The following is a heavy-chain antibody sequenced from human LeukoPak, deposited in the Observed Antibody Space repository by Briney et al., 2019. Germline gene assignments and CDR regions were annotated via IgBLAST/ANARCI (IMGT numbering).Heavy chain of an antibody. CDR1: GDSVSSNSVT. CDR3: ARRLTQYDCFDP. V-gene: IGHV6-1*01. J-gene: IGHJ5*02. CDR2: TSYRSTWYN. D-gene: IGHD2-2*01. Sequence: KTSQILSLTCAISGDSVSSNSVTWNWIRQSPSRGLGWLGRTSYRSTWYNDYAVSVRGRITVNPDTSKNQFSLHLNSVTPEDTAVYYCARRLTQYDCFDPWGQGILVTVSS.